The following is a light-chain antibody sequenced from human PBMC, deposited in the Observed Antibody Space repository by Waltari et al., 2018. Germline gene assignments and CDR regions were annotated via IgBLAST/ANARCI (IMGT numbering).Light chain of an antibody. CDR3: QLWDPKSDDPV. Sequence: SYVLTQPPSVSVAPGPTAKITCDEENHERPSVQGYQLKPGQAPILIDLGDKNRPAAIPARCSGSNSGNTATLTITRVEAGDEADCYCQLWDPKSDDPVFGGGTKLTVL. V-gene: IGLV3-21*02. J-gene: IGLJ3*02. CDR1: NHERPS. CDR2: GDK.